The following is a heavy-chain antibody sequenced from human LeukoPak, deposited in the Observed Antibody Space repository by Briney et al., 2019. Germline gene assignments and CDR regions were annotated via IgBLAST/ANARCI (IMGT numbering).Heavy chain of an antibody. J-gene: IGHJ4*02. CDR1: GYTFTSCD. D-gene: IGHD6-19*01. CDR2: MNPNRGNT. V-gene: IGHV1-8*01. CDR3: TRGSSGRRDN. Sequence: ASVKVSCKASGYTFTSCDINWVRLATGQRLEWMGWMNPNRGNTGYGQSFQGRITMTRDISIGTAYMELSNLTSEDTAIYYCTRGSSGRRDNWGQGTLVTVSA.